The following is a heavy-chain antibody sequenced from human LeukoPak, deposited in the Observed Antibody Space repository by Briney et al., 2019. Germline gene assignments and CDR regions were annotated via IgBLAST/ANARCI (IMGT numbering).Heavy chain of an antibody. CDR3: ARLGTNDY. D-gene: IGHD7-27*01. CDR2: IYYSGST. J-gene: IGHJ4*02. Sequence: PSETLSLTCTVSGGSISSSSYYWGWIRQPPGKGLEWIGSIYYSGSTYYNPSLKSRVTISVDTSKNQFSLKLSSVTAADTAVYYCARLGTNDYWGQGTLVTVSS. V-gene: IGHV4-39*01. CDR1: GGSISSSSYY.